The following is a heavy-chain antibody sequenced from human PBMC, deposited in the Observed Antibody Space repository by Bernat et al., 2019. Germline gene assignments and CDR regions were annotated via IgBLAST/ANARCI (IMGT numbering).Heavy chain of an antibody. D-gene: IGHD6-13*01. Sequence: EVQLVGSGGGLVQPGRSLRLSCAASGFTFDDYAMHWVRQAPGKGLEWVSGISWNSGSIGYADSVKGRFTISRDNAKNSLYLQMNSLRAEDTALYYCAKGYSSSWAYYFDYWGQGTLVTVSS. CDR1: GFTFDDYA. J-gene: IGHJ4*02. CDR2: ISWNSGSI. CDR3: AKGYSSSWAYYFDY. V-gene: IGHV3-9*01.